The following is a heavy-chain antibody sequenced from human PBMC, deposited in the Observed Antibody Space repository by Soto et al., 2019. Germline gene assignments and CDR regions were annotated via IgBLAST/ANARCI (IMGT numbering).Heavy chain of an antibody. V-gene: IGHV3-23*01. CDR1: GFTCSSYA. J-gene: IGHJ4*02. CDR3: AKDPLSYFHY. CDR2: ISCSGGST. Sequence: GGALRLSCAASGFTCSSYAMSWVRQAPGKGLEWVSAISCSGGSTYYADSVKGRFTISRDNSKNTLYLQMNSLRAEDTAVYYCAKDPLSYFHYWGQGTPVPVSS.